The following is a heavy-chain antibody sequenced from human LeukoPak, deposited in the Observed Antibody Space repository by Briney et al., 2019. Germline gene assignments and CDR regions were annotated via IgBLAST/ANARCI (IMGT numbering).Heavy chain of an antibody. J-gene: IGHJ6*03. V-gene: IGHV3-23*01. D-gene: IGHD2-8*02. CDR2: ISDSGGRT. Sequence: GGSLRLSCAVSGITLSNYGMTWVRQAPGKGLEWVAGISDSGGRTNYADSVKGRFTISRDNLENTLYLQMNGLRAEDTAVYYCAKNRGHCVDGVCHNYYYMDVWGRGTTVTVSS. CDR1: GITLSNYG. CDR3: AKNRGHCVDGVCHNYYYMDV.